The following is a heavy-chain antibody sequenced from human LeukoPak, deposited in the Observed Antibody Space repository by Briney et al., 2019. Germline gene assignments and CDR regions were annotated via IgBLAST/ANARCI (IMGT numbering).Heavy chain of an antibody. Sequence: PGGALRLSCGASGFTFSNNGMHGVRQAPGKGLEGVALIWYDGSNKYYADSVKGRFTVSRDNSKNTVYLQMASLRADDTAVYYCARAASWYADYWGQGTLVTVSS. CDR2: IWYDGSNK. D-gene: IGHD6-13*01. CDR3: ARAASWYADY. J-gene: IGHJ4*02. V-gene: IGHV3-30*02. CDR1: GFTFSNNG.